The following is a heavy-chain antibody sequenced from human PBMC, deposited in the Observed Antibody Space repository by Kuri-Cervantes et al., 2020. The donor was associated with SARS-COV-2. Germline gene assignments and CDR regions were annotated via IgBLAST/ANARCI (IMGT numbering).Heavy chain of an antibody. CDR3: ARLFSPWSVVGDY. Sequence: SETLSLTCTVSGDSISSSSYYWGWIRQPPGKGLEWIGTIYYSGSTDYNPSLKSRVTISVDTSKNQFSLKLRSVAATDTAVYYCARLFSPWSVVGDYWGQGTLVTSPQ. CDR2: IYYSGST. J-gene: IGHJ4*02. V-gene: IGHV4-39*01. CDR1: GDSISSSSYY. D-gene: IGHD1-1*01.